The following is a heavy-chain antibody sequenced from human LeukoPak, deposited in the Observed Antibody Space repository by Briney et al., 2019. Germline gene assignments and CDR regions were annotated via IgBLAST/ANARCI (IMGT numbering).Heavy chain of an antibody. CDR3: ARDPEYYDCWSGYPRNYFDY. Sequence: ASVKVSCKASGYTFTGYYMHWVRQAPGQGLEWMGWINPNSGGTNYAQKFQGRVTMTRDTSISTAYMELSRLRSDDTAVYYCARDPEYYDCWSGYPRNYFDYWGQGTLVTVSS. D-gene: IGHD3-3*01. J-gene: IGHJ4*02. CDR1: GYTFTGYY. CDR2: INPNSGGT. V-gene: IGHV1-2*02.